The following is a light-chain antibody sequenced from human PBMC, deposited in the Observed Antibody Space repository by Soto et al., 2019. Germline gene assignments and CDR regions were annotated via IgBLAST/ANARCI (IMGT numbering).Light chain of an antibody. J-gene: IGLJ2*01. V-gene: IGLV2-14*01. Sequence: QSALTQPASVSGSPGQSITISCNETNSDVGGYNFVSWYQQYPGRAPKLMIYEVFNRPSGVSNRFSGSKSGNTASLIISGLQAEDEADYYCSSYTSVNTEVFGGGTKLTVL. CDR3: SSYTSVNTEV. CDR2: EVF. CDR1: NSDVGGYNF.